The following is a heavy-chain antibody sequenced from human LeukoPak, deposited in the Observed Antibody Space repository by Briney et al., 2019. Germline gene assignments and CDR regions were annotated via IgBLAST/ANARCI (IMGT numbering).Heavy chain of an antibody. CDR3: ARDRGGRTGLDD. D-gene: IGHD2-15*01. V-gene: IGHV3-7*04. J-gene: IGHJ4*02. Sequence: GGSLRLSCSASGITVSRSWMSWVRQAPGKGLEWVAFIKEDGSEKYYVDSVKGRFTISRDNAENSLYLQMNSLRAEDTAVYYCARDRGGRTGLDDWGQGTLVTVSS. CDR2: IKEDGSEK. CDR1: GITVSRSW.